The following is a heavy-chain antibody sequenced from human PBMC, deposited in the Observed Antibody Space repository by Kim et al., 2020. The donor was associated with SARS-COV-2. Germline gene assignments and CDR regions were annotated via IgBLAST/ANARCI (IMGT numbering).Heavy chain of an antibody. V-gene: IGHV3-30-3*01. D-gene: IGHD3-16*01. Sequence: GGSLRLSCAASGFTFSSYAMHWVRQAPGKGLEWVAVISYDGSNKYYADSVKGRFTISRDNSKNTLYLQMNSLRAEDTAVYYCATEPYGGNTRLRGDAFD. CDR1: GFTFSSYA. J-gene: IGHJ3*02. CDR3: ATEPYGGNTRLRGDAFD. CDR2: ISYDGSNK.